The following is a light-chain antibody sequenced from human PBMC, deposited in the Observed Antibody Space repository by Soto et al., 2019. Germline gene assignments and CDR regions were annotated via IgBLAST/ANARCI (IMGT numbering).Light chain of an antibody. CDR3: SSYAGNSLV. J-gene: IGLJ2*01. CDR2: EVT. Sequence: QSALTQPPSASGSPGQSVTISCTGTSSDVGGYDFVSWYQQYPGKAPKLMMYEVTKRSSGVPDRFSGSKSGNTASLTVSGLQAEDEADYYCSSYAGNSLVFGGGTKLTVL. CDR1: SSDVGGYDF. V-gene: IGLV2-8*01.